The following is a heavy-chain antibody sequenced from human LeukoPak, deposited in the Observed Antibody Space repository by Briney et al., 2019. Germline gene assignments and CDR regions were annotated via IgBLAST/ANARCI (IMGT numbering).Heavy chain of an antibody. J-gene: IGHJ4*02. D-gene: IGHD3-3*01. CDR1: GFTFSTYV. CDR2: ISVGAEYI. Sequence: PGGSLRLPCAASGFTFSTYVMNWFRQAPGKGLEWVSTISVGAEYIFYADSVKGRFTISRDDSNNALYLQMHSLRAEDTALYYCASGPSFLKYFEYWGQGTLVTVSS. CDR3: ASGPSFLKYFEY. V-gene: IGHV3-23*01.